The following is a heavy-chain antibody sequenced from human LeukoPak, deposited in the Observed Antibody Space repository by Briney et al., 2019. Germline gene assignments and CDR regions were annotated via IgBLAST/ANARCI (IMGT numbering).Heavy chain of an antibody. CDR1: GYTFTGYY. Sequence: RASVKVSCKASGYTFTGYYMHWVRQAPGQGLEWMGIINPSGGSTSYAQKFQGRVTMTRDTSTSTVYMELSSLRSEDTAVYYCARDVTTVGDAFDIWGQGTMVTVSS. D-gene: IGHD4-23*01. V-gene: IGHV1-46*01. J-gene: IGHJ3*02. CDR2: INPSGGST. CDR3: ARDVTTVGDAFDI.